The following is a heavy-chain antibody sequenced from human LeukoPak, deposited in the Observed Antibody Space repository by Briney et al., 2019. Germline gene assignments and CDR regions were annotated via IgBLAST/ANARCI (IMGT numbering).Heavy chain of an antibody. V-gene: IGHV3-21*01. D-gene: IGHD3-22*01. Sequence: PGGSLRLSCAMSGFTLTSTGMHWVRQAPGKGLEWVSSITSSSSYIYYADSVKGRFTISRDNAKNSLYLQMNSLRVEDTAVYYCARHVVAVGFDYWGQGTLVTVSS. CDR2: ITSSSSYI. J-gene: IGHJ4*02. CDR3: ARHVVAVGFDY. CDR1: GFTLTSTG.